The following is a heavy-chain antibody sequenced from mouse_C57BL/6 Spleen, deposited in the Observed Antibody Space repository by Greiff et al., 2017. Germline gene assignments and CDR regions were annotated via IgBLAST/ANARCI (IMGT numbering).Heavy chain of an antibody. CDR3: ARYYYAMDY. CDR2: INYDGSST. CDR1: GFTFSDYY. J-gene: IGHJ4*01. Sequence: EVMLVESEGGLVQPGSSMKLSCTASGFTFSDYYMAWVRQVPEKGLEWVSNINYDGSSTYYLDSLKSRFIISRDNAKNILYLQMSSLKSEDTATYYCARYYYAMDYWGQGTSVTVSS. V-gene: IGHV5-16*01.